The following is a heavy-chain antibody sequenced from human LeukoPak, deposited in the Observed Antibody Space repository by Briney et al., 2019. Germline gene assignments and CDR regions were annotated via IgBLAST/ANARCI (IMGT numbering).Heavy chain of an antibody. CDR2: ISYDGSNK. CDR3: APRNFDY. D-gene: IGHD1-26*01. CDR1: GFTFSSYG. Sequence: GGSLRLSCAASGFTFSSYGMHWVRQAPGKGLEWVAVISYDGSNKYYADSVKGRFTISRDNSKNTLYLQMNSLRAEDTAVYYCAPRNFDYWGQGTLVTVSS. J-gene: IGHJ4*02. V-gene: IGHV3-30*03.